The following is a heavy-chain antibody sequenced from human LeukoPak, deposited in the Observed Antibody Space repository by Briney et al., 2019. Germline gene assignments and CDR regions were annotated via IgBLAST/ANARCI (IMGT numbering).Heavy chain of an antibody. Sequence: GASVKVSCKASGGTFSSYAISWVRQAPGQGLEWMGGIIPIFGTANYAQKFQGRVTITTDESTSTAYMELSGLRSEDTAVYYCARSVVVPAAILDAFDIWGQGTMVTVSS. J-gene: IGHJ3*02. CDR1: GGTFSSYA. D-gene: IGHD2-2*02. CDR3: ARSVVVPAAILDAFDI. CDR2: IIPIFGTA. V-gene: IGHV1-69*05.